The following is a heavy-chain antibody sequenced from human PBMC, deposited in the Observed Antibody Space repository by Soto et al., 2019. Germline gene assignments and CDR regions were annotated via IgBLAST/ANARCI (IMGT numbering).Heavy chain of an antibody. CDR2: ISSSSSYI. J-gene: IGHJ4*02. Sequence: GGSLRLSCAASGFTFSSYSMNWVRQAPGKGLEWVSSISSSSSYIYYADSVKGRFTISRDNAKNSLYLQMNSLRAEDTAVYYCARDLPDYGDYVFDYCGQGPLVTVYS. CDR3: ARDLPDYGDYVFDY. CDR1: GFTFSSYS. D-gene: IGHD4-17*01. V-gene: IGHV3-21*01.